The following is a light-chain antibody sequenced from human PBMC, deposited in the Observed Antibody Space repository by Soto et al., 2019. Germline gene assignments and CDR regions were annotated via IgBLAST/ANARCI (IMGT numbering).Light chain of an antibody. Sequence: MTRAPATLSVSPGAGATVSCRASQSVSGWLAWYQQKPGEAPKLLIYDASALPRGVPSRFSGSGSGTKFTLTIASLQPDDFATYYCQQYETFSGTFGPGTKVDIK. CDR2: DAS. CDR3: QQYETFSGT. CDR1: QSVSGW. J-gene: IGKJ1*01. V-gene: IGKV1-5*01.